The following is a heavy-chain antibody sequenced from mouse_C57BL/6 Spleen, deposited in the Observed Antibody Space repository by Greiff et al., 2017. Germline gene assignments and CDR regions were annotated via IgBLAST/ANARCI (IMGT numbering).Heavy chain of an antibody. V-gene: IGHV1-64*01. D-gene: IGHD1-1*01. CDR3: ARRPPYYGSSYVYFDV. Sequence: VQLQQPGAEMVKPGASVKLSCKASGYTFTSYWMHWVKQRPGQGLEWIGMIHPNSGSTNYNEKFKSKATLTVDKSSSTAYMQLSSLTSEDSAVYYCARRPPYYGSSYVYFDVWGTGTTVTVSS. CDR2: IHPNSGST. CDR1: GYTFTSYW. J-gene: IGHJ1*03.